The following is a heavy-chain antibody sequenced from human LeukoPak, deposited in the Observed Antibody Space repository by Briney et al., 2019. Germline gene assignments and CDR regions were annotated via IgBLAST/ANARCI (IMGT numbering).Heavy chain of an antibody. D-gene: IGHD3-3*01. CDR2: IRSDGSIK. Sequence: GGSLRLSCAASGFTFSSYAMSWVRQAPGKGLEWVAFIRSDGSIKYYADSVKGRFTISRNISKNTLYLQMNSLRAEDTAVYYCAKGHYDFWSGYRYWYFDLWGRGTLVTVSS. J-gene: IGHJ2*01. CDR3: AKGHYDFWSGYRYWYFDL. V-gene: IGHV3-30*02. CDR1: GFTFSSYA.